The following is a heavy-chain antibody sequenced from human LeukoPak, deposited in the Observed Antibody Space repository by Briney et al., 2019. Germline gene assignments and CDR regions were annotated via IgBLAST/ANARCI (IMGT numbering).Heavy chain of an antibody. V-gene: IGHV1-18*01. CDR3: ARDPTNTSGRYAYFDY. CDR2: ISGYNGDT. J-gene: IGHJ4*02. D-gene: IGHD6-19*01. Sequence: ASVKVSCKASGFPFTHHGITWVRQAPGQGLEWMGWISGYNGDTNYAQKFQGRVTLTTDTSTSTAYRELRSLRSDDTAVYYCARDPTNTSGRYAYFDYWGQGTLVTVSS. CDR1: GFPFTHHG.